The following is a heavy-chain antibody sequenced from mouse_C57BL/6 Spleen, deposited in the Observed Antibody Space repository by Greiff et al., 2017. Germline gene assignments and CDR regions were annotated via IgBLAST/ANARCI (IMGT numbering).Heavy chain of an antibody. V-gene: IGHV1-74*01. CDR2: IHPSDSDT. CDR3: AISDYYGSFDD. CDR1: GYTFTSYW. Sequence: QVQLQQPGAELVKPGASVKVSCKASGYTFTSYWMHWVKQRPGQGLEWIGRIHPSDSDTNYNQKFKGKATLTVDKSSSTAYMQLSRLTSEDSAVYYCAISDYYGSFDDWGQGTTLTVSS. J-gene: IGHJ2*01. D-gene: IGHD1-1*01.